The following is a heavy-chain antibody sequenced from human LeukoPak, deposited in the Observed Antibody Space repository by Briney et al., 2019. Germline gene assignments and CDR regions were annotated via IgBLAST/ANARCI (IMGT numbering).Heavy chain of an antibody. D-gene: IGHD5-12*01. CDR1: GFTFSSYA. CDR3: AKEGGYDFLFDY. V-gene: IGHV3-9*03. Sequence: GGSLRLSCAASGFTFSSYAMSWVRQAPGKGLEWVSGISWNSGSIGYADSVKGRFTISRDNAENSLYLQMNSLRAEDMALYYCAKEGGYDFLFDYWGQGTLVTVSS. CDR2: ISWNSGSI. J-gene: IGHJ4*02.